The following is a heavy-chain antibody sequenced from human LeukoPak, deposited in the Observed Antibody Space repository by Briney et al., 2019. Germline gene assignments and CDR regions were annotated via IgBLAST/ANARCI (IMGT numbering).Heavy chain of an antibody. J-gene: IGHJ4*02. D-gene: IGHD2-2*01. CDR1: GFTFSSYG. Sequence: GGSLRLSCAASGFTFSSYGMHWVRQAPGRGLEWVSSISSSSSYIYYADSVKGRFTISRDNAKNSLYLQMNSLRAEDTAVYYCARDGSVYCSSTSCFVDYWGQGTLVTVSS. CDR2: ISSSSSYI. CDR3: ARDGSVYCSSTSCFVDY. V-gene: IGHV3-21*01.